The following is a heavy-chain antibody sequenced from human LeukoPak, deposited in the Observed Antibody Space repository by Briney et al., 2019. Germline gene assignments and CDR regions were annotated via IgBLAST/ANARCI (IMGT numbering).Heavy chain of an antibody. J-gene: IGHJ4*02. Sequence: GGSLRLSCAASGFTFSSYAMSWVRQAPGKGLEWVSAISGSGGSTYYADSVKGRFTISRDNSKNTLYLQMNSLRAEDTAVYYCAKSPGLSLGIGGWYFFDYGGQGTLVTVSS. D-gene: IGHD6-13*01. CDR3: AKSPGLSLGIGGWYFFDY. V-gene: IGHV3-23*01. CDR1: GFTFSSYA. CDR2: ISGSGGST.